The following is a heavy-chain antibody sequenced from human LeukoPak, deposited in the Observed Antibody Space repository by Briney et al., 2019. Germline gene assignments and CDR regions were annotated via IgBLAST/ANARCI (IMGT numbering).Heavy chain of an antibody. V-gene: IGHV4-59*01. CDR3: ASRPAGSTWYGVFDY. CDR2: VFYPGST. D-gene: IGHD6-13*01. Sequence: SETLSLTCTVCGGPIDRDYWGWIRQPPGKGLEWIGYVFYPGSTNYNPSLKSRVTMSLDTSRDQFSLRLPSVTAADTAIYYCASRPAGSTWYGVFDYWSQGTLVTVSS. J-gene: IGHJ4*02. CDR1: GGPIDRDY.